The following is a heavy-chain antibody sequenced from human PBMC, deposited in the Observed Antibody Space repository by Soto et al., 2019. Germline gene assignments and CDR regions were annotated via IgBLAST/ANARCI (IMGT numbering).Heavy chain of an antibody. CDR3: ARYSYGSDYYFDY. Sequence: SSETLSLTCAVSGGSISSSNWWSWIRQPPGKGLEWIGSIYYSGSSNSGPSLKSRVTMSVDTSKNQFSLKLSAVIAADTAMYHCARYSYGSDYYFDYWGQGTLVTVSS. D-gene: IGHD3-10*01. V-gene: IGHV4-61*01. CDR2: IYYSGSS. J-gene: IGHJ4*02. CDR1: GGSISSSNW.